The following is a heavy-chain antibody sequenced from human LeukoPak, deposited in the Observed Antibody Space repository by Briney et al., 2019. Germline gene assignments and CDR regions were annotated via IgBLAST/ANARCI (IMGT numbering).Heavy chain of an antibody. V-gene: IGHV1-2*02. J-gene: IGHJ6*03. D-gene: IGHD3-22*01. CDR2: INPNNGGT. Sequence: ASVKVSCKASGYTFTSYHMHWVRQAPGQGLEGMGWINPNNGGTNYAQMFQGRVTMTRDTSISTAYMELSRLRSDDTAVYYCARATYYDRSGSIIAGYYYYMDVWGKGTTVTVSS. CDR3: ARATYYDRSGSIIAGYYYYMDV. CDR1: GYTFTSYH.